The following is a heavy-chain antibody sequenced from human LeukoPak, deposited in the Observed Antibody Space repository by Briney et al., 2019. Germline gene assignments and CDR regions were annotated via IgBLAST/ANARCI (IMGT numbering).Heavy chain of an antibody. CDR1: GFTFSNYG. J-gene: IGHJ4*02. CDR3: AKGSDYYDTSGCDY. V-gene: IGHV3-30*02. D-gene: IGHD3-22*01. CDR2: MPYDGSDK. Sequence: GGSLRLSCAASGFTFSNYGMHWVRQAPGKGLEGVAFMPYDGSDKYFADSVKGRFTISRDNSKNTLYLQMNSLRPEDTAVYYCAKGSDYYDTSGCDYWGQGTLVTVSS.